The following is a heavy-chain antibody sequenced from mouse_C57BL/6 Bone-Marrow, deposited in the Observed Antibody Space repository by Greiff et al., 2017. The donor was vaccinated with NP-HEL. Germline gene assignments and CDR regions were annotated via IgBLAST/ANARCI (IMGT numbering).Heavy chain of an antibody. CDR3: ARDGGLLLRPDDYFDY. D-gene: IGHD1-1*01. CDR1: GFTFSSYA. Sequence: EVKLVESGGGLVKPGGSLKLSCAASGFTFSSYAMSWVRQTPEKRLEWVATISDGGSYTYYPDNVKGRFTISRDNAKNNLYLQLSHLKSEDTAMYYCARDGGLLLRPDDYFDYWGQGTTLPVSS. CDR2: ISDGGSYT. V-gene: IGHV5-4*01. J-gene: IGHJ2*01.